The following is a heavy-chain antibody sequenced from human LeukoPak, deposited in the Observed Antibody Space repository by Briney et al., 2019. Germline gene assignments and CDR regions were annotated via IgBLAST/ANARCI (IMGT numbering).Heavy chain of an antibody. CDR1: GFTVSSNY. V-gene: IGHV3-53*01. J-gene: IGHJ4*02. Sequence: PGGSLRLSCAASGFTVSSNYMSWVRQAPGKGLEWVSVIYSGGSTYYADSVKGRFTISRDNSKNTLYLQMNSLRAEDTAVYYCARGEPEYYFDYWGQGTLVTVSS. CDR2: IYSGGST. CDR3: ARGEPEYYFDY.